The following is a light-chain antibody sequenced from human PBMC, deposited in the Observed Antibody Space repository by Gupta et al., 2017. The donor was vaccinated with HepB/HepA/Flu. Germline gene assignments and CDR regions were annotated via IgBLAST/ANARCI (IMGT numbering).Light chain of an antibody. Sequence: DTVMTQSPLSLPVTSGDRASISCRSSQSLLHSNGYNYLDWYLQKPGQSPQLLIYLGSNRASGVPDRFSGSGSGTDFTLKISRVEAEDVGVYYCMQALQTPPWTFGQGTKVEIK. CDR1: QSLLHSNGYNY. CDR3: MQALQTPPWT. CDR2: LGS. J-gene: IGKJ1*01. V-gene: IGKV2-28*01.